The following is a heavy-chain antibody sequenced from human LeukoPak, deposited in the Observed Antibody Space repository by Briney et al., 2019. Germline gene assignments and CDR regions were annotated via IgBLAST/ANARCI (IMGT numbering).Heavy chain of an antibody. Sequence: GGSLRLSCAASGLTFSNYAMSWVRRAPGKGLEWVANIKQDGSEKYYVDSVKGRFTISRDNAKNSLYLQMNSLRAEDTAVYYCARGRSYYYYMDVWGKGTTVTVSS. J-gene: IGHJ6*03. CDR3: ARGRSYYYYMDV. CDR2: IKQDGSEK. CDR1: GLTFSNYA. V-gene: IGHV3-7*01.